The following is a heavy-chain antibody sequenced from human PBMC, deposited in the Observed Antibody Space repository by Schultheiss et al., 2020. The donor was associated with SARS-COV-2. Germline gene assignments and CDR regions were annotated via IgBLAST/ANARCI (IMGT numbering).Heavy chain of an antibody. CDR2: IYYSGST. CDR3: AREDFWSGNHNWFDP. CDR1: GGSISSSSYY. Sequence: SETLSLTCTVSGGSISSSSYYWGWIRQPPGKGLEWIGYIYYSGSTYYNPSLKSRVTISVDTSKNQFSLKLSSVTAADTAVYYCAREDFWSGNHNWFDPWGQGTLVTVSS. V-gene: IGHV4-39*07. J-gene: IGHJ5*02. D-gene: IGHD3-3*01.